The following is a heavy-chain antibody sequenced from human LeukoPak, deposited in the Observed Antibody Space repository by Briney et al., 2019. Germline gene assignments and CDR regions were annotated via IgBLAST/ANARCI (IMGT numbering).Heavy chain of an antibody. Sequence: GESLKISCKASTYSFTKYWIAWVRQMPGKGLEWMGTIYPGDSDTRYNPPFQGHVTISADKSITTAFLQWSSLKASDTAVYYCARRGQSGYSSGPVGLDLWGQGTMVTVSS. CDR1: TYSFTKYW. V-gene: IGHV5-51*01. CDR3: ARRGQSGYSSGPVGLDL. D-gene: IGHD5-18*01. CDR2: IYPGDSDT. J-gene: IGHJ3*01.